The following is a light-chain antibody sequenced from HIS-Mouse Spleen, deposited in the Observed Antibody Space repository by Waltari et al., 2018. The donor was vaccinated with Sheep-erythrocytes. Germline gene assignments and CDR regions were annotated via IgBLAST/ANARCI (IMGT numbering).Light chain of an antibody. V-gene: IGKV3-11*01. CDR2: DAS. CDR1: QSVSSY. Sequence: EIVLTQSPATLSLSPGERATLSCRASQSVSSYLAWYQQKPGQAPRLLIYDASNRATGIPARFSGSESGTDFTLTISSLEPEDFAVYYCQQRSNWPQPWTFGQGTKVEIK. J-gene: IGKJ1*01. CDR3: QQRSNWPQPWT.